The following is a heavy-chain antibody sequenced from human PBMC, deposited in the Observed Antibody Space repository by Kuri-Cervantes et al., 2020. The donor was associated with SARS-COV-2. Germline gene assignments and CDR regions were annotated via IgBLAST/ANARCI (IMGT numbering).Heavy chain of an antibody. CDR1: RFSPRSSGVG. CDR3: ASIAARRVSYYYYGMDV. D-gene: IGHD6-6*01. J-gene: IGHJ6*02. CDR2: IYWNDDK. Sequence: SGPTLAKPTPILTLTCTFLRFSPRSSGVGVGWIRQPPGKALEWLALIYWNDDKRYSPSLKSRLTITKDTSTNQVVLTMTNMDPVDTATYYCASIAARRVSYYYYGMDVWGQGTTVTVSS. V-gene: IGHV2-5*01.